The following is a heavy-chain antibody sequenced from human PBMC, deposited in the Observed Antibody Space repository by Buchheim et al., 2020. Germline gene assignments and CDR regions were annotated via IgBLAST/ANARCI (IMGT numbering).Heavy chain of an antibody. V-gene: IGHV3-7*01. CDR2: IKEDGSEE. CDR1: GFTFSSYW. CDR3: ARGTRDYYGMDV. Sequence: EVQLVESGGGLVQPGGSLRLSCAASGFTFSSYWMTWVRQAPGKGLEWVANIKEDGSEEYYVDSVKGRFTISRDNAMNSLFLQMSSLRAEDTAVYYCARGTRDYYGMDVWGQGTT. J-gene: IGHJ6*02.